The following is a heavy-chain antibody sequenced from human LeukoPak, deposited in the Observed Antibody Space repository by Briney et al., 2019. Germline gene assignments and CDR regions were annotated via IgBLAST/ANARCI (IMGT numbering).Heavy chain of an antibody. Sequence: SETLSLTCTVPGGSISTYYWSWIRQPPGKGLEWIGYIHDSGTTSYNPSLKSRVTISVDMSENQISLRLTSVSAADTAIYYWARGGREGYNSFAYWGQGTLVTVSS. CDR1: GGSISTYY. D-gene: IGHD5-24*01. J-gene: IGHJ4*02. V-gene: IGHV4-59*01. CDR2: IHDSGTT. CDR3: ARGGREGYNSFAY.